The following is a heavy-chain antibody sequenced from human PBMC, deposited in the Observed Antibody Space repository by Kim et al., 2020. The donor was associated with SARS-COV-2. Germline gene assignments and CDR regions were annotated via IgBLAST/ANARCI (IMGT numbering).Heavy chain of an antibody. D-gene: IGHD3-10*01. CDR2: ISSSSSYI. CDR3: ARDRDDYYGSGSYYNEYYGMDV. Sequence: GGSLRLSCAASGFTFSSYSMNWVRQAPGKGLEWVSSISSSSSYIYYADSVKGRFTISRDNAKNSLYLQMNSLRAEDTAVYYCARDRDDYYGSGSYYNEYYGMDVWGQGTTVTVSS. CDR1: GFTFSSYS. J-gene: IGHJ6*02. V-gene: IGHV3-21*01.